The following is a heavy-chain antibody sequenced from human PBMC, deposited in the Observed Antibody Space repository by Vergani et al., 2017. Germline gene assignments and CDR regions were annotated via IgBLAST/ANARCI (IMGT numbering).Heavy chain of an antibody. D-gene: IGHD6-6*01. CDR2: IKSKTDGGTT. CDR3: ARDHSSSPNYFDY. V-gene: IGHV3-15*01. Sequence: EVQLVESGGGLVKPGGSLRLSCAASGFTFSNAWMSWVRQAPGKGLEWVGRIKSKTDGGTTDYAAPVKGRFTISRDNAKNSLYLQMNSLRAEDTAVYYCARDHSSSPNYFDYWGQGTLVTVSS. J-gene: IGHJ4*02. CDR1: GFTFSNAW.